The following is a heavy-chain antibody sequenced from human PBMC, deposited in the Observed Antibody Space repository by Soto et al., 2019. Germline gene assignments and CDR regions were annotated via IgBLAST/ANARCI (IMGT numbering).Heavy chain of an antibody. CDR3: AREAYGSGIY. Sequence: QVQLVQSGAEVKKPGSSVKVSCKASGGTFSSYTISWVRQAPGQGLEWMGRIIPILGIANYAQKFQGRVXIXXDKSACTAYMELSSLRSEDTAVYYCAREAYGSGIYWGQGTLVTVS. CDR1: GGTFSSYT. D-gene: IGHD3-10*01. J-gene: IGHJ4*02. CDR2: IIPILGIA. V-gene: IGHV1-69*08.